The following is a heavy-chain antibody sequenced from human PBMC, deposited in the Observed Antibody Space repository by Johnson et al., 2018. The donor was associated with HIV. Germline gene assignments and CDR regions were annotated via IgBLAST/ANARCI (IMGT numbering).Heavy chain of an antibody. CDR1: GFTFSSYD. V-gene: IGHV3-13*01. D-gene: IGHD5-12*01. J-gene: IGHJ3*02. Sequence: VQLVESGGGLVQPGGSLRLSCAASGFTFSSYDMHWVRQATGKGLEWVSAIGTAGDTYYPGSVKGRFTISRDNSKNTLYLQMNSLRAEDTAVYYCAKPNSGYALGLGAFDIWGQGTIVTVSS. CDR2: IGTAGDT. CDR3: AKPNSGYALGLGAFDI.